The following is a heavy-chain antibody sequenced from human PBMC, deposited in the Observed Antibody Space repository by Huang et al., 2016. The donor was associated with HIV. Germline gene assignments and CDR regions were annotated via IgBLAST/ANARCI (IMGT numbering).Heavy chain of an antibody. J-gene: IGHJ4*02. V-gene: IGHV4-39*01. CDR2: VYQSGIT. CDR1: GDFISSTNYY. CDR3: ASQHIGAAATWF. D-gene: IGHD6-13*01. Sequence: QLQLQESGPGQVKPSETLSLTCTVSGDFISSTNYYWGWIRQSPGKGLEWVGSVYQSGITNYNPSLKSRFTLHVDTSRNQFSLRLNSVTAADTAVYYCASQHIGAAATWFWGRGTQVAVSS.